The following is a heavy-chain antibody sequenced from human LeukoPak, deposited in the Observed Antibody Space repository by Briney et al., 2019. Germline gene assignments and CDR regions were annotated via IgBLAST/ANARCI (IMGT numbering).Heavy chain of an antibody. D-gene: IGHD6-13*01. Sequence: GGSLRLSCAASGFTVSSNYMSWVRQAPGKGLEWVSVIYSGGSTYYADSVKGRFTISRDNSKSTLYLQMNSLRAEDTAVYYCARGSSWYFNWFDPWGQGTLVTVSS. J-gene: IGHJ5*02. V-gene: IGHV3-66*01. CDR1: GFTVSSNY. CDR3: ARGSSWYFNWFDP. CDR2: IYSGGST.